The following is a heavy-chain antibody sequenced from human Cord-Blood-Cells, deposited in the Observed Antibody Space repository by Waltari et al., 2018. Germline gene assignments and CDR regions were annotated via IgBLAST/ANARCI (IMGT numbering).Heavy chain of an antibody. J-gene: IGHJ4*02. Sequence: EVQLVESGGGLVQPGRSLRLSCAASGFTFDDYAMHWVGPAPGKGLVGVSGSRWNSGSIGYADSVKCRFTISRDNAKNSLYLQMNSLRAEYTALYYCAKGVYSSSFYYFDYWGQGTLVTVSS. CDR2: SRWNSGSI. V-gene: IGHV3-9*01. CDR1: GFTFDDYA. D-gene: IGHD6-6*01. CDR3: AKGVYSSSFYYFDY.